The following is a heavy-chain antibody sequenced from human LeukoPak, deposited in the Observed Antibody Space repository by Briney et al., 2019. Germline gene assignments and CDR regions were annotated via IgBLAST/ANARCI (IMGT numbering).Heavy chain of an antibody. V-gene: IGHV3-66*01. D-gene: IGHD4-23*01. Sequence: GGSLRLSCAASGFTVSSNYMSWVRQAPGEGLEWVSVIYSGGSTYYADSVKGRFTISRDNSKNTLYLQMNSLRAEDTAVYYCARDRVGTDAFDIWGQGTMVTVSS. CDR1: GFTVSSNY. CDR2: IYSGGST. CDR3: ARDRVGTDAFDI. J-gene: IGHJ3*02.